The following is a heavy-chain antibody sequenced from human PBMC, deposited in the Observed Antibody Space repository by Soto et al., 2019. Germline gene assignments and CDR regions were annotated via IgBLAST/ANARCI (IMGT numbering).Heavy chain of an antibody. V-gene: IGHV1-8*01. Sequence: ASVKVSCKASGYTFTSYDINWVRQATGQGLEWMGWMNPNSGNTGYAQKFQGRVTMTRNTSISTAYMELSSLRSEDTAVYYCARGRYSGYETHFDYSGQGTLVTVYS. D-gene: IGHD5-12*01. CDR1: GYTFTSYD. J-gene: IGHJ4*02. CDR3: ARGRYSGYETHFDY. CDR2: MNPNSGNT.